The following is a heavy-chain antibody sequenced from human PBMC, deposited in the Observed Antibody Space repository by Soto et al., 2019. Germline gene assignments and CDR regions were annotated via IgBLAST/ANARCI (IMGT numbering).Heavy chain of an antibody. Sequence: GASVKVSCKASGYTFTSYYMHWVRQAPGQGLEWMGIINASSGSTSYAQKLQGRVTMTRDTSMSTAYMELRSLRSDDTAVYYCARDRAVAGTGDVWGQGTTVTVSS. V-gene: IGHV1-46*01. CDR3: ARDRAVAGTGDV. CDR1: GYTFTSYY. CDR2: INASSGST. D-gene: IGHD6-19*01. J-gene: IGHJ6*02.